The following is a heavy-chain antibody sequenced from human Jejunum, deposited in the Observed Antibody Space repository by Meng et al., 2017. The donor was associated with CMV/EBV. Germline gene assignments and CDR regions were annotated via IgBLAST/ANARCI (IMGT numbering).Heavy chain of an antibody. J-gene: IGHJ4*02. D-gene: IGHD7-27*01. CDR3: ARAGDFRFDY. CDR1: GFTVRCSW. V-gene: IGHV3-74*01. Sequence: LSCSASGFTVRCSWMHWVRQAPGGGLVWVSRINIAGSTTNYADSVKGRFTISKDNAKNTLYLQMNSLRAEDTAVYYCARAGDFRFDYWGQGTLVTVSS. CDR2: INIAGSTT.